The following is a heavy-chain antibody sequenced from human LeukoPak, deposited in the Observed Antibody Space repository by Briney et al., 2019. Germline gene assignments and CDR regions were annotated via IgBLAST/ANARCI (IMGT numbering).Heavy chain of an antibody. J-gene: IGHJ4*02. CDR2: IYYSGST. D-gene: IGHD6-6*01. CDR1: GGSISSSSYY. V-gene: IGHV4-39*07. Sequence: SETLSLTCTVSGGSISSSSYYWGWIRQPPGKGLEWIGSIYYSGSTYYNPSLKSRVTISVDTSKNQFSLKLSSVTAADTAVYYCAREPSIAARFFDYWGQRTLVTVSS. CDR3: AREPSIAARFFDY.